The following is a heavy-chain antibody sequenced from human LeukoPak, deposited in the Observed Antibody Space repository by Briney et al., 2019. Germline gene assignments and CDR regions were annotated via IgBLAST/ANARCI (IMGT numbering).Heavy chain of an antibody. V-gene: IGHV3-21*01. D-gene: IGHD6-19*01. J-gene: IGHJ4*02. CDR1: GFTFSSYS. Sequence: VGSLRLSCAASGFTFSSYSMNWVRQAPGKGLEWVSSISSSSSYIYYADSVKGRFTISRDNAKNSLYLQMNSLRAEDTAVYYCARGSSGWFDYWGQGTLVTVSS. CDR2: ISSSSSYI. CDR3: ARGSSGWFDY.